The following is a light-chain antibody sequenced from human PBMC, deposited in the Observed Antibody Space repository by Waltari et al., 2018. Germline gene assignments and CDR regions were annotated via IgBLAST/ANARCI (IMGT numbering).Light chain of an antibody. CDR3: QRANSFPFT. CDR2: LTS. V-gene: IGKV1-12*01. J-gene: IGKJ3*01. CDR1: QSIGTW. Sequence: DIQMTQSPSSVSASIGDRVTITCRARQSIGTWLAWYQQNPGRAPKVLIHLTSTLQSGVPSRFSGSGSGTEFSLTISSLQSEDFATYYCQRANSFPFTFGPGTKVEIK.